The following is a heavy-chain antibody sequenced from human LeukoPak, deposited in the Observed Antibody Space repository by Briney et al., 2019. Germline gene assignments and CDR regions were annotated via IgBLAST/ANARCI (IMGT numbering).Heavy chain of an antibody. Sequence: SGGSLRLSCAASGFTFDDYAMHWVRQAPGKGLEWVSGISWNSGSIGYADSVKGRFTISRDNAKNSLYLQMNSLRAEDTALYYCAKDRLRIQLWAPLDYWGQGSLVT. CDR1: GFTFDDYA. V-gene: IGHV3-9*01. D-gene: IGHD5-18*01. CDR3: AKDRLRIQLWAPLDY. CDR2: ISWNSGSI. J-gene: IGHJ4*02.